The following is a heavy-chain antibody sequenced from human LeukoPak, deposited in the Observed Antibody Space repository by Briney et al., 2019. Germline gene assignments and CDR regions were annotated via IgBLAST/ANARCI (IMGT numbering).Heavy chain of an antibody. CDR3: ARGGPPGYYYDYYMDV. J-gene: IGHJ6*03. CDR1: GVPIKSYH. V-gene: IGHV4-4*07. CDR2: IYTSGSA. Sequence: PSETLSLTCAVSGVPIKSYHWSWIRQSAGKGLEWIGRIYTSGSATYNPSLKSRVTISVDTSKNQFSLKMSSVTAADTAVYFCARGGPPGYYYDYYMDVWGKGTTVTISS.